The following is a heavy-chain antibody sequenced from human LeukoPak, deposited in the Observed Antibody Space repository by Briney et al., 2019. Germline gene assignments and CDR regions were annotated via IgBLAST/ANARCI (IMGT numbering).Heavy chain of an antibody. V-gene: IGHV3-21*01. CDR1: GFTFGTYA. J-gene: IGHJ3*02. Sequence: GGSLRLSCAASGFTFGTYAMNWVRQAPGKGLEWASSISRSGRDIYYADSVRGRFTISRDNARDSLYLQMNSLRVEDTAVYYCVRGDESLQRNDALDIWGQGTMVTVSS. CDR3: VRGDESLQRNDALDI. CDR2: ISRSGRDI. D-gene: IGHD4-11*01.